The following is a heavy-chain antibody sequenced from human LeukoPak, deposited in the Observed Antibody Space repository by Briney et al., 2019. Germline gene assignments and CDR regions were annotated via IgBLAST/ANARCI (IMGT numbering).Heavy chain of an antibody. D-gene: IGHD3-9*01. CDR2: INPNSGGT. CDR1: GYTFTGYY. CDR3: ARSYYDILTDGYYYGMDV. Sequence: ASVKVSCKASGYTFTGYYMHWVRQAPGQGLEWMGWINPNSGGTNYAQKFQGRVTMTRDTTISTAYMELSRLRSDDTAVYYCARSYYDILTDGYYYGMDVWGQGTTVTVSS. V-gene: IGHV1-2*02. J-gene: IGHJ6*02.